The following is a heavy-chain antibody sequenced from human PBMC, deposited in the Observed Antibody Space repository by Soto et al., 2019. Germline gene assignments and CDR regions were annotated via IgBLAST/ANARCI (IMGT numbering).Heavy chain of an antibody. Sequence: QVQLVQSGAEVKKPGSSVKVSCKAFGGNFASYAIFWVRQAPGQGLEWMGGIIPIFGTATYAQKFQGRVTIKADKPTNTAYMEMNSLRFEDTAVYYCARSEGGYFYGMDVWGQGTTVTVSS. CDR3: ARSEGGYFYGMDV. V-gene: IGHV1-69*06. CDR1: GGNFASYA. D-gene: IGHD3-9*01. CDR2: IIPIFGTA. J-gene: IGHJ6*02.